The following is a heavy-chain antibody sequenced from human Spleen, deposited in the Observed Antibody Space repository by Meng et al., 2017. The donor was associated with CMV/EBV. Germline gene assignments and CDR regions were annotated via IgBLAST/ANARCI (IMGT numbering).Heavy chain of an antibody. D-gene: IGHD3-3*01. Sequence: SVKVSCKASGGTFSSYAISWVRQAPGQGLEWMGGIIPILGIANYAQKFQGRVTITADKSTSTAYMELSSLRSEDTAVYYCATAPYYDFWSGYLNFDYWGQGTLVTVSS. V-gene: IGHV1-69*10. CDR1: GGTFSSYA. J-gene: IGHJ4*02. CDR2: IIPILGIA. CDR3: ATAPYYDFWSGYLNFDY.